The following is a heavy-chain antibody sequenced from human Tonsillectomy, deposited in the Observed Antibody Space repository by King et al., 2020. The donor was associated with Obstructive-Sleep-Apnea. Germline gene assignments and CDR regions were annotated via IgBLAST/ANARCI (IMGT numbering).Heavy chain of an antibody. CDR3: ARGGGDSSGPIEDPNWFDP. J-gene: IGHJ5*02. V-gene: IGHV4-34*01. CDR1: GGSFSGYY. Sequence: VQLQQWGAGLLKPSETLSLTCAVYGGSFSGYYCSWIRQPPGKGLEWIGEINHSGSTNYNPSLKSRVTISVDPSKNQFSLKLGSVPAADTAVYYCARGGGDSSGPIEDPNWFDPWGQGTLVTVSS. CDR2: INHSGST. D-gene: IGHD3-22*01.